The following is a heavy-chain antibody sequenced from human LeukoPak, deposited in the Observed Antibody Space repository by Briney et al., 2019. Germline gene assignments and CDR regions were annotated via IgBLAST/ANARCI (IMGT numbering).Heavy chain of an antibody. V-gene: IGHV4-31*03. CDR3: ARDGSGPGYDFWSGPGGDFDY. CDR2: IYYSGST. D-gene: IGHD3-3*01. J-gene: IGHJ4*02. CDR1: GGSISSGGYY. Sequence: SQTLSLTCTVSGGSISSGGYYWSWIRQHPGKGLEWIGYIYYSGSTYYNPSLKSRVTISVDTSKNQFSLKLSSVTAADTAVYYCARDGSGPGYDFWSGPGGDFDYWGQGTLVTVSS.